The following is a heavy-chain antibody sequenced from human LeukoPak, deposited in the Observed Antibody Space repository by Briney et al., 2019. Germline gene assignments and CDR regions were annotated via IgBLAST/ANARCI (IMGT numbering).Heavy chain of an antibody. V-gene: IGHV3-9*01. CDR1: GFTFDDYA. Sequence: GGSLRLSCAASGFTFDDYAMHWVRQAPGKGLEWVSGISWNSGSIGYADSVKGRFTISRDNAKNSLYLQMNSLRAEDTALYYCAKDTHGDYGHDAFDIWGQGTMVTVSS. J-gene: IGHJ3*02. CDR3: AKDTHGDYGHDAFDI. D-gene: IGHD4-17*01. CDR2: ISWNSGSI.